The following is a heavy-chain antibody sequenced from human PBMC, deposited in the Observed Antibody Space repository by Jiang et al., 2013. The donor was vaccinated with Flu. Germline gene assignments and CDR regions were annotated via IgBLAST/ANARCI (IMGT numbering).Heavy chain of an antibody. CDR1: GFTFSSYG. Sequence: SCAASGFTFSSYGMHWVRQAPGKGLEWVAVISYDGSNKYYADSVKGRFTISRDNSKNTLYLQMNSLRAEDTAVYYCANGGYCSGGSCYGYYYYYYGMDVWGQGTTVTVSS. D-gene: IGHD2-15*01. V-gene: IGHV3-30*18. CDR2: ISYDGSNK. J-gene: IGHJ6*02. CDR3: ANGGYCSGGSCYGYYYYYYGMDV.